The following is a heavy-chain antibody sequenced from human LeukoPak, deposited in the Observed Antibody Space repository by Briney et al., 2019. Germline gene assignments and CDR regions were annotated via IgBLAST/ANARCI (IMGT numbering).Heavy chain of an antibody. CDR3: AREPSYSSGWFDP. CDR2: IIPIFGTA. J-gene: IGHJ5*02. CDR1: VVTFSSYA. V-gene: IGHV1-69*05. D-gene: IGHD6-19*01. Sequence: SVKVSCKASVVTFSSYAISWVRQAPGQGLEWMGRIIPIFGTANYAQKFQGSVTITTDESTSTAYMELSSLRSEDTAVYYCAREPSYSSGWFDPWGQGTLVTVSS.